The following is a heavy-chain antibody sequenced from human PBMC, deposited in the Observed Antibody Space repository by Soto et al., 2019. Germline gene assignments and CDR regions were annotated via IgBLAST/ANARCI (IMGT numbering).Heavy chain of an antibody. Sequence: ASVKVSGKASGYTFTSYCISWVQQAPGQGLEGMGWISAYNGNTNYAQELQGRSTMTTDTATSTAHMELRSVRCDDTAVYYLWRGIRAVSGWWFDPWGQGTLVXV. CDR2: ISAYNGNT. CDR3: WRGIRAVSGWWFDP. D-gene: IGHD3-3*02. J-gene: IGHJ5*02. V-gene: IGHV1-18*01. CDR1: GYTFTSYC.